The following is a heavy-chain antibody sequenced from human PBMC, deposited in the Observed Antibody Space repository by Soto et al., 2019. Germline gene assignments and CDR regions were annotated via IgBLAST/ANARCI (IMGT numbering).Heavy chain of an antibody. CDR3: AIAVAGPTAIAY. Sequence: EVQLVESGGGLVQPGESLRLSCVVSGFTISSYWMHWVRQAPGKGLVWVSRINGDGSSTNYADSVKGRLTISRDNAKNTLYLQMNTLRAEDTAVYYCAIAVAGPTAIAYWGQGNQVTVSS. J-gene: IGHJ4*02. D-gene: IGHD6-19*01. V-gene: IGHV3-74*01. CDR2: INGDGSST. CDR1: GFTISSYW.